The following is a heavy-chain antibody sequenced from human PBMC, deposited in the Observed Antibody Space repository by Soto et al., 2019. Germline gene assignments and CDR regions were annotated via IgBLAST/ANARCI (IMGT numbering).Heavy chain of an antibody. Sequence: SETLSLTCTVSGGSISSGDYYWSWIRQPPGKGLEWIGYIYYSGSTYYNPSLKSRVTISVDTSKNQFSLKLSSVTAADTAVYYCARDKGPAGQEYFQHWGQGTLVTVSS. V-gene: IGHV4-30-4*01. J-gene: IGHJ1*01. D-gene: IGHD6-13*01. CDR2: IYYSGST. CDR3: ARDKGPAGQEYFQH. CDR1: GGSISSGDYY.